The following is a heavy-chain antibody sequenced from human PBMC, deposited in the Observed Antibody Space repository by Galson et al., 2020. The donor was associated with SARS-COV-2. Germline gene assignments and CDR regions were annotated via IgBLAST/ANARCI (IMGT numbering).Heavy chain of an antibody. Sequence: SETLSLTCTVSGYSISSGYYWGWIRQPPGKGLEWIGSIYHSGSTYYNPSLKSRVTISVDTSKNQFSLKLSSVTAADTAVYYCARDTLGDTALYYFDYWGQGTLVTVSS. CDR3: ARDTLGDTALYYFDY. J-gene: IGHJ4*02. D-gene: IGHD3-16*01. CDR2: IYHSGST. CDR1: GYSISSGYY. V-gene: IGHV4-38-2*02.